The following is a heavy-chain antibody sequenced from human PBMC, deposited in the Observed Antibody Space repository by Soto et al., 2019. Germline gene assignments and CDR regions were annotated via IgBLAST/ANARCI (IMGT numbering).Heavy chain of an antibody. V-gene: IGHV1-18*01. CDR2: ISAYNGNT. Sequence: QVQLVQSGAEVKKPGASVKVSCKASGYTFTSYGISWVRQAPGQGLEWMGWISAYNGNTNYAQKLQGRVTMTTDTSTSTSYMELRSLRSDDTAVYYCARGRPYYDSSGYYHVADYWGQGTLVTVSS. J-gene: IGHJ4*02. D-gene: IGHD3-22*01. CDR1: GYTFTSYG. CDR3: ARGRPYYDSSGYYHVADY.